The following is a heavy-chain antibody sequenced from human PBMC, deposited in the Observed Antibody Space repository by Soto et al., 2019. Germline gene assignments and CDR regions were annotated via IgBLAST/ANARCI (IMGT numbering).Heavy chain of an antibody. CDR1: GFTLSTYA. J-gene: IGHJ3*01. V-gene: IGHV3-23*01. CDR2: IGGGDDDR. CDR3: AIERPGYISVWDPFDF. D-gene: IGHD5-12*01. Sequence: GGSLRLSCAASGFTLSTYAMSWVRQTPGKGLEWVSGIGGGDDDRYYADSVKAWFTISRDNSKNTVFRQMSILSAEDTATYYWAIERPGYISVWDPFDFWGQGTGVT.